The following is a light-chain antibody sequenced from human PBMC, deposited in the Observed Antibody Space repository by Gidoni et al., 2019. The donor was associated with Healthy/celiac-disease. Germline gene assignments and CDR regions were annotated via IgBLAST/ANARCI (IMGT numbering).Light chain of an antibody. Sequence: EIVMTQSPATLSVSPGERATLSCRASQSVSSNLAWYQQKPGQAPRLLIYGASTRATGIPARFSGSGSGTEFTLTISRLQSEDFAVYYCQQYNNWPPWTFXXXTKVEIK. CDR1: QSVSSN. CDR2: GAS. V-gene: IGKV3-15*01. J-gene: IGKJ1*01. CDR3: QQYNNWPPWT.